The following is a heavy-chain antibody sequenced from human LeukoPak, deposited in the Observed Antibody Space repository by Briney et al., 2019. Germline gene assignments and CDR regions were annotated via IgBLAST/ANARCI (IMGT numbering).Heavy chain of an antibody. CDR2: INHSGST. V-gene: IGHV4-34*01. D-gene: IGHD2-8*01. Sequence: PSETLSLTCAVYGGSFSGYYWSWIRQPPGKGLEWIGEINHSGSTNYNPSLKSRVTISVDTSKNQFSLKLSSVTAADTAVYYRARGPIVLMVYAILGTRPYFDYWGQGTLVTVSS. J-gene: IGHJ4*02. CDR3: ARGPIVLMVYAILGTRPYFDY. CDR1: GGSFSGYY.